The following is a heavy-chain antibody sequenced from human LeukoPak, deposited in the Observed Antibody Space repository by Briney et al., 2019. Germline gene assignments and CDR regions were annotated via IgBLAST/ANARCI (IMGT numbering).Heavy chain of an antibody. CDR1: GGSFSGYY. CDR2: INHSGST. V-gene: IGHV4-34*01. CDR3: ARLPATIALGYAFYI. D-gene: IGHD1-26*01. J-gene: IGHJ3*02. Sequence: SETLSLTCAVYGGSFSGYYWSWVRQPPGKGLEWIGEINHSGSTNYNPSLRSRGTISVDTSKNQSSLKLSSLTAAATAVYYFARLPATIALGYAFYIWGQGTMVTVSS.